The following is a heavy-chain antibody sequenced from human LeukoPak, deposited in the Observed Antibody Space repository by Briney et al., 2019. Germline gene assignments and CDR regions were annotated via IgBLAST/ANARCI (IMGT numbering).Heavy chain of an antibody. J-gene: IGHJ3*02. D-gene: IGHD6-13*01. V-gene: IGHV3-23*01. Sequence: PGGSLRISCAASGFTFSSYAMSWVRQAPGKGLEWVSAISGSGGSTYYADSVKGRFTISRDNSKNTLYLQMNSLRAEDTAVYYCAKDKRYSSSWYGAFDIWGQGTMVTVSS. CDR1: GFTFSSYA. CDR2: ISGSGGST. CDR3: AKDKRYSSSWYGAFDI.